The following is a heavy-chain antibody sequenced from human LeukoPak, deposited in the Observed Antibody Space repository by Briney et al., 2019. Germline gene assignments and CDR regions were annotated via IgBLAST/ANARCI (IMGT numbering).Heavy chain of an antibody. CDR1: GGSISSYY. CDR2: IYYSGST. V-gene: IGHV4-59*01. J-gene: IGHJ1*01. Sequence: PSETPSLICTVSGGSISSYYWSWIRQPPGKGLEWIGYIYYSGSTNYNPSLKSRVTISVDTSKNQFSLKLSSVTAADTAVYYCARDGGFLSAMGRGFQHWGQGTLVTVSS. CDR3: ARDGGFLSAMGRGFQH. D-gene: IGHD5-18*01.